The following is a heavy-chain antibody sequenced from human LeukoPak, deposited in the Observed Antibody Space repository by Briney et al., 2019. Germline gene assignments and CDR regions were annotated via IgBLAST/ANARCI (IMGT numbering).Heavy chain of an antibody. CDR1: GFTFSTYG. CDR2: INHSGST. Sequence: GSLRLSCAASGFTFSTYGMNWVRQPPGKGLEWIGEINHSGSTNYNPSLKSRVTISVDTSKNQFSLKLSSVTAADTAVYYCARVRYSNYFDPWGQGALVTVSS. CDR3: ARVRYSNYFDP. D-gene: IGHD3-9*01. J-gene: IGHJ5*02. V-gene: IGHV4-34*01.